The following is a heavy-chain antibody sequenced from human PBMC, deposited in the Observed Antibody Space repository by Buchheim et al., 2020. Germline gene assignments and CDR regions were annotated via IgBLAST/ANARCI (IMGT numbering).Heavy chain of an antibody. Sequence: QVQLVESGGGVVQPGRSLRLSCAASGFTFSSYGMHWVRQAPGKGLEWVAVISYDGSNKYYADSVKGRFTISRDNSKNTLYLQMNSLRADDTAVYYCAGGVNWFDPWGQGTL. CDR2: ISYDGSNK. V-gene: IGHV3-30*03. J-gene: IGHJ5*02. CDR1: GFTFSSYG. D-gene: IGHD2-8*01. CDR3: AGGVNWFDP.